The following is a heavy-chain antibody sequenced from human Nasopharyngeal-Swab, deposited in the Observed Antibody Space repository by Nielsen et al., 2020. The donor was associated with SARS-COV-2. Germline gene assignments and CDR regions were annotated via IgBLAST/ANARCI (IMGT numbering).Heavy chain of an antibody. D-gene: IGHD3-10*01. Sequence: GGSLRLSCAASGFTFSSYGMHWVRQAPGKGLEWVAVISYDGSNKYYADSVKGRFTISRDNSKNTLYLQMNSLRAEDTAVYYCAKGTITMVRGVIGWFDPWGQGTLVTVSS. J-gene: IGHJ5*02. V-gene: IGHV3-30*18. CDR3: AKGTITMVRGVIGWFDP. CDR2: ISYDGSNK. CDR1: GFTFSSYG.